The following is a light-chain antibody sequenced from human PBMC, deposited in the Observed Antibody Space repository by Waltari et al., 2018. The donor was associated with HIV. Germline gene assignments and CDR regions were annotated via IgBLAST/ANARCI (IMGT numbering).Light chain of an antibody. Sequence: QSVLTQPPSASGTPGPRVTISCSGSSSNLGNNAVSWYQQFPGTAPKLLIYSNNQRPSGVPDRFSGSKSGTSASLAISGLQSEDEANYYCETLDDNLNGPVFGGGTKLTVL. CDR2: SNN. V-gene: IGLV1-44*01. CDR3: ETLDDNLNGPV. CDR1: SSNLGNNA. J-gene: IGLJ2*01.